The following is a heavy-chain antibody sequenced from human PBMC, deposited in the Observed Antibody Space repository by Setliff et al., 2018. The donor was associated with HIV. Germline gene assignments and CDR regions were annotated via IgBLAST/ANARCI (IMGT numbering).Heavy chain of an antibody. V-gene: IGHV3-21*05. CDR3: AREGGMVRGALYYYYYYMDV. CDR1: GFTFSSYS. CDR2: ISSSSSSYT. J-gene: IGHJ6*03. D-gene: IGHD3-10*01. Sequence: GGSLRLSCAASGFTFSSYSMNWVRQAPGKGLEWVSYISSSSSSYTNYADSVKGRFTISRDNTKNSLYLQMNSLRAEDTALYYCAREGGMVRGALYYYYYYMDVWGKGTTVTVSS.